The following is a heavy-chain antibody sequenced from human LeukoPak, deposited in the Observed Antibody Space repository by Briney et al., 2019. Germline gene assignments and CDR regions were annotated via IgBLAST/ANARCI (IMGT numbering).Heavy chain of an antibody. CDR1: GYTLTELS. CDR2: FDPEDGET. Sequence: ASVKVSCKVSGYTLTELSMHWVRQAPGKGLEWMGGFDPEDGETIYAQKFQGRVTMTEDTSTDTAYMELSSLRSEDTAVYYCAAAPTYYYDSSGYFRHDDYWGQGTLVTVSS. V-gene: IGHV1-24*01. D-gene: IGHD3-22*01. CDR3: AAAPTYYYDSSGYFRHDDY. J-gene: IGHJ4*02.